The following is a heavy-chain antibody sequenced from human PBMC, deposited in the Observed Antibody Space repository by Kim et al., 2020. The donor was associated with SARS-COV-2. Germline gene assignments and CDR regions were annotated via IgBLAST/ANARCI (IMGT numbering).Heavy chain of an antibody. CDR3: ARKTMVRGVMAAFDI. J-gene: IGHJ3*02. V-gene: IGHV3-30-3*01. Sequence: GGSLRLSCAASGFTFSSYAMHWVRQAPGKGLEWVAVISYDGSNKYYADSVKGRFTISRDNSKNTLYLQMNSLRAEDTAVYYCARKTMVRGVMAAFDIWGQGTMVTVSS. D-gene: IGHD3-10*01. CDR1: GFTFSSYA. CDR2: ISYDGSNK.